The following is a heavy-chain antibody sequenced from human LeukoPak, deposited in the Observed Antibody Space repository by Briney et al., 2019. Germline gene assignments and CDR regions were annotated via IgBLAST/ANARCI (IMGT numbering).Heavy chain of an antibody. CDR2: ISGSGGST. J-gene: IGHJ4*02. V-gene: IGHV3-23*01. CDR1: GFIFSSYA. Sequence: GGSLRLSCAASGFIFSSYAMSWVRQAPGKGLEWVSAISGSGGSTYYADSVKGRFTISRDNSKNTLYLQMNSLRAEDTAVYYCAKGDIIVVVPAAIGFDYWGQGTLVTVSS. CDR3: AKGDIIVVVPAAIGFDY. D-gene: IGHD2-2*02.